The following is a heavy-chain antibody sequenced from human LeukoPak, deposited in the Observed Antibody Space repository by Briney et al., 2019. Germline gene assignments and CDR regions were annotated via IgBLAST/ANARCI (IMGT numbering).Heavy chain of an antibody. V-gene: IGHV3-11*04. J-gene: IGHJ3*02. CDR3: ARARDGYNSGAFDI. D-gene: IGHD5-24*01. CDR1: GFSFSDYY. CDR2: ISSSGSSI. Sequence: AGGSLRLSCVASGFSFSDYYMTWIRQAPGKGLEWISYISSSGSSIYYADSVKGRFTISRDNAKNSLYLQMNSLRAEDTAVYYCARARDGYNSGAFDIWGQGTMVTVSS.